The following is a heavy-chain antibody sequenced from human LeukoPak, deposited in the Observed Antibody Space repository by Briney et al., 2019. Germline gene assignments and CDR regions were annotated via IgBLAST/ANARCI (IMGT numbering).Heavy chain of an antibody. V-gene: IGHV4-34*01. CDR1: GGSISSYY. J-gene: IGHJ4*02. Sequence: SETLSLTCTVSGGSISSYYWSWIRQPPGKGLEWIGEINHSGSTNYNPSLKSRVTISVDTSKNQFSLKLSSVTAADTAVYYCARMGRDGYNYGGYWGQGTLVTVSS. CDR2: INHSGST. CDR3: ARMGRDGYNYGGY. D-gene: IGHD5-24*01.